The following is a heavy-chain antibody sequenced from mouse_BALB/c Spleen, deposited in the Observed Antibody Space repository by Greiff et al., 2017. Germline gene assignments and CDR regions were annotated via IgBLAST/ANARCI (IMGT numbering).Heavy chain of an antibody. CDR3: ASERYSYAMDY. Sequence: VQLQQSGPELVKPGASVKISCKASGYTFTDYNMHWVKQSHGKSLEWIGYIYPYNGGTGYNQKFKSKATLTVDNSSSTAYMELRSLTSEDSAVYYCASERYSYAMDYWGQGTSVTVSS. J-gene: IGHJ4*01. D-gene: IGHD2-14*01. V-gene: IGHV1S29*02. CDR2: IYPYNGGT. CDR1: GYTFTDYN.